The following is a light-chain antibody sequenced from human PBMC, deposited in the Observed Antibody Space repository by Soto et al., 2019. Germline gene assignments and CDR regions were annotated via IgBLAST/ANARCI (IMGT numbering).Light chain of an antibody. Sequence: EIVLTQSPGILSLSPVERATLSCRSNDILSSGFLAWYQQRRGQAPRLLIYVASTRATGIPDRFSGGGSETDFILTISRVEPEDFAMYYCQHYENSPITFGPGKRLAI. CDR1: DILSSGF. CDR3: QHYENSPIT. J-gene: IGKJ5*01. CDR2: VAS. V-gene: IGKV3-20*01.